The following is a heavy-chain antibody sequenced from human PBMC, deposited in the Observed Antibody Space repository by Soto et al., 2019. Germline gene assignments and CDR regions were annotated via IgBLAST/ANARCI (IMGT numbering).Heavy chain of an antibody. CDR1: GASINDNNW. J-gene: IGHJ4*02. Sequence: QVQLQQSGPGLVKPSETLSLTCAVSGASINDNNWWSWVRQTPGKGLEWIGEVVHWGTTNYNPSLRSRVTISMDKPNNQISLTLSSVTAADSALYYCAKDQGEGGDYENLLPSDWGQGILVTVSS. D-gene: IGHD4-17*01. CDR3: AKDQGEGGDYENLLPSD. CDR2: VVHWGTT. V-gene: IGHV4-4*02.